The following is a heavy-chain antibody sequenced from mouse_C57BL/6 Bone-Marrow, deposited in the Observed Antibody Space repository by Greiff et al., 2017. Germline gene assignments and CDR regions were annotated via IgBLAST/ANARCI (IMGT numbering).Heavy chain of an antibody. CDR2: LNPGSGGT. J-gene: IGHJ3*01. V-gene: IGHV1-54*01. CDR1: GYAFTNYL. CDR3: AREGFYYGSSYVEFAY. D-gene: IGHD1-1*01. Sequence: QVQLQQSGAELVRPGTSVKVSCKASGYAFTNYLIEWVKQRPGQGLEWIGVLNPGSGGTNYNEKFKGKATLTADKSSSTAYMQLSSLTSEDSAVYVCAREGFYYGSSYVEFAYWGQGTLVTGSA.